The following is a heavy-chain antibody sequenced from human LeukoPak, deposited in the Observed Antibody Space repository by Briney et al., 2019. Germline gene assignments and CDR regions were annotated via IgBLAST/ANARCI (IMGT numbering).Heavy chain of an antibody. V-gene: IGHV1-18*01. CDR2: ISAYTGHT. CDR1: GYNFRNYA. CDR3: ARPANLYYASDAFDL. J-gene: IGHJ3*01. Sequence: GASVKVSCKASGYNFRNYAISWVRQAPGQGLEWMGWISAYTGHTNYAQKFQGRVTMTANTSTNTASMELRSLRSDDTAVYYCARPANLYYASDAFDLWGQGTMVTVSS. D-gene: IGHD2-8*01.